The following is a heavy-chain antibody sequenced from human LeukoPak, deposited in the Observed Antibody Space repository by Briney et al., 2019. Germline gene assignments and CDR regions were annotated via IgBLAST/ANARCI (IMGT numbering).Heavy chain of an antibody. V-gene: IGHV1-18*04. D-gene: IGHD4-17*01. CDR3: ARIWVYGDYNDGNYFDY. Sequence: GASVKVSCKASGYTFTGYYMHWVRQAPGQGLEWMGWISAYNGNTNYAQKLQGRVTMTTDTSTSTAYMELRSLRSDDTAVYYCARIWVYGDYNDGNYFDYWGQGTLVTVSS. J-gene: IGHJ4*02. CDR1: GYTFTGYY. CDR2: ISAYNGNT.